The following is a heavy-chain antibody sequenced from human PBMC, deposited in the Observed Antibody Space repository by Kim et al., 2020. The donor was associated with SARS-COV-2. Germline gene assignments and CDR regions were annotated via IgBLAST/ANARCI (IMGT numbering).Heavy chain of an antibody. V-gene: IGHV1-18*01. Sequence: QKLQGRVTMTTDTSTSTAYMELRSLRSDDTAVYYCARDGDYYGRVRYFDYWGQGTLVTVSS. J-gene: IGHJ4*02. D-gene: IGHD4-17*01. CDR3: ARDGDYYGRVRYFDY.